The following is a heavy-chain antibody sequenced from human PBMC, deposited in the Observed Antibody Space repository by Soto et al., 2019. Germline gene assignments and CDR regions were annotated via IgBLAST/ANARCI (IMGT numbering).Heavy chain of an antibody. V-gene: IGHV3-33*01. Sequence: QVQLVESGGGVVQPGRSLRLSCAASGFTFSSYGMHWVRQAPGTGLEWVAVIWYDGSNKYYADSVKGRFTISRDNSKNPLYLQMNSLRAEDTAVYYCASVGDYGDYGACDSWGQGTMVTVSS. CDR3: ASVGDYGDYGACDS. CDR2: IWYDGSNK. CDR1: GFTFSSYG. D-gene: IGHD4-17*01. J-gene: IGHJ3*02.